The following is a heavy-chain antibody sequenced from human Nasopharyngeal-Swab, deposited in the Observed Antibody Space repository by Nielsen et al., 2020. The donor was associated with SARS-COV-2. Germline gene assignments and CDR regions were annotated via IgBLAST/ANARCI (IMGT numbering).Heavy chain of an antibody. CDR3: AKDRYCSGGACYFSGFDY. J-gene: IGHJ4*02. D-gene: IGHD2-15*01. Sequence: GESLKISCVASGFIFDNYWMSWVRQAPGKGLEWVANIKYDGSEKYYVDSVRGRFTISRDNSKNKLYLQMPSLRVEDTAVYYCAKDRYCSGGACYFSGFDYWGLGTLVTVSS. CDR1: GFIFDNYW. V-gene: IGHV3-7*03. CDR2: IKYDGSEK.